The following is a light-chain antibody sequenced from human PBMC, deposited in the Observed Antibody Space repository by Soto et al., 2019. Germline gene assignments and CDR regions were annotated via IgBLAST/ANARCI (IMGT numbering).Light chain of an antibody. CDR3: QQYKNYYPT. V-gene: IGKV1-5*01. J-gene: IGKJ1*01. CDR2: DAS. CDR1: QSISDW. Sequence: DIQMTQSPSTLSASVGDRVTITCRASQSISDWLAWYQQKPGKAPKILIYDASSLESGVPSRFSGSGSGTEFTLTISSLQPDDFAIYYCQQYKNYYPTFGQGTRVEFK.